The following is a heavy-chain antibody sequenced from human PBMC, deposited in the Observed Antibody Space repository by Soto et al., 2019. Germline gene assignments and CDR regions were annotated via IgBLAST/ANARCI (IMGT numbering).Heavy chain of an antibody. CDR1: GGSFSGYY. CDR2: INHSGST. Sequence: SETLSLTCAVYGGSFSGYYWSWIRQPPGKGLEWIGEINHSGSTNYYPSLKSRVTISVDTSKNQFSLKLSSVTAADTAVYYCARGRRGTMVRGVTSFDYWGQGTLVTVSS. V-gene: IGHV4-34*01. J-gene: IGHJ4*02. CDR3: ARGRRGTMVRGVTSFDY. D-gene: IGHD3-10*01.